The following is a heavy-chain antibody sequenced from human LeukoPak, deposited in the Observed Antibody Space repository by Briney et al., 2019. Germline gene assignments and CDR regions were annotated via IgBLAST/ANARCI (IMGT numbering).Heavy chain of an antibody. V-gene: IGHV3-30-3*01. J-gene: IGHJ3*02. D-gene: IGHD3-9*01. CDR1: GFTFISYA. Sequence: GSLILSCAASGFTFISYAMHWVRPAPGKGLEWVAVISYDGSNKYYADSVKGRFTISRDNSKNTLYLQMNSLRAEDTAVYYCARESATGPRLDAFDIWGQGTMVTVSS. CDR3: ARESATGPRLDAFDI. CDR2: ISYDGSNK.